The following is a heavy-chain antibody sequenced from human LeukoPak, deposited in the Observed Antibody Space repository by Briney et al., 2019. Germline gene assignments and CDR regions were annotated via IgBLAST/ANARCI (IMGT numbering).Heavy chain of an antibody. CDR1: GFTFSGYA. J-gene: IGHJ4*02. D-gene: IGHD3-10*01. V-gene: IGHV3-30-3*01. CDR3: ARDRSIGVRGASLYFDY. CDR2: ISYDGSNK. Sequence: PGGSLRDSCAASGFTFSGYAMHWVRQAPGKGVECVAVISYDGSNKYYADSVKGRFTISRDNSKNTLYLQMNSLRAEDTAVYYCARDRSIGVRGASLYFDYWGQGTLVTVSS.